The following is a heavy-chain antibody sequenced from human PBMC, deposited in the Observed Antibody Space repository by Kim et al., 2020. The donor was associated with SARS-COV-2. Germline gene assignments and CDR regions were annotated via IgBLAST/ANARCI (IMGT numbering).Heavy chain of an antibody. CDR2: IYYSGST. CDR1: GGSISSSSYY. Sequence: SETLSLTCTVSGGSISSSSYYWGWIRQPPGKGLEWIGSIYYSGSTYYNPSLKSRVTISVDTSKNQFSLKLSSVTAADTAVYYCARDPVNWELPDAFDIWGQGTMVTVSS. CDR3: ARDPVNWELPDAFDI. V-gene: IGHV4-39*07. D-gene: IGHD1-26*01. J-gene: IGHJ3*02.